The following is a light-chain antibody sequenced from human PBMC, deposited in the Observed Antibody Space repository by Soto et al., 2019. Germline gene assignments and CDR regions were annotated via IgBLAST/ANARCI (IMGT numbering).Light chain of an antibody. Sequence: EIVMTQSPATLSVSTGERATLSCRASQSVSSNLAWYQQKPGQAPRLLIYGASTRATVIPARFSGSGSGTEFTLTISSLQSEDFAVYYCQQYNNWRTFGQGTKLEIK. V-gene: IGKV3-15*01. CDR1: QSVSSN. J-gene: IGKJ2*01. CDR2: GAS. CDR3: QQYNNWRT.